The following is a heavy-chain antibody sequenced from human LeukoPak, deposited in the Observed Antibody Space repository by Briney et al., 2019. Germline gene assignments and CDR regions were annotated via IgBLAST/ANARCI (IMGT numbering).Heavy chain of an antibody. J-gene: IGHJ4*02. Sequence: PGGSLRLSCAVSGLTFSRHAMSWVRQAPGKGLEWVSAISESGSGTYYADSVKGRFTISRDSSKNTLYLQMNSLRAEDTAVYYCTKRGSDYAVYWGQGTLVTVSS. V-gene: IGHV3-23*01. CDR3: TKRGSDYAVY. CDR1: GLTFSRHA. CDR2: ISESGSGT. D-gene: IGHD6-25*01.